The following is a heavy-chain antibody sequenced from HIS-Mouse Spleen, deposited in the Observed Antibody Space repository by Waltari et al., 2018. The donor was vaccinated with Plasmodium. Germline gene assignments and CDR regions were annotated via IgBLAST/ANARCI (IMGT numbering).Heavy chain of an antibody. D-gene: IGHD3-3*01. CDR3: ARGYDFWSGYSPYFDY. CDR2: IYYSGST. CDR1: GGSISSSY. V-gene: IGHV4-59*01. Sequence: QVQLQESGPGLVKPSETLSLTCTVPGGSISSSYWRGIRQPPGKGLEWIGYIYYSGSTNYNPSLKSRVTISVDTSKNQFSLKLSSVTAADTAVYYCARGYDFWSGYSPYFDYWGQGTLVTVSS. J-gene: IGHJ4*02.